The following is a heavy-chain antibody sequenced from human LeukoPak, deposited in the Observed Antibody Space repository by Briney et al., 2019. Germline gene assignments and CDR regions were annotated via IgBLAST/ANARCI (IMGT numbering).Heavy chain of an antibody. CDR1: GYTLTELS. V-gene: IGHV1-24*01. J-gene: IGHJ4*02. CDR2: FDPEDGET. CDR3: ATGYYDYVWGSYRYLYYSDY. Sequence: ASVKVSCKVSGYTLTELSMHWVRQAPGKGLEWMGGFDPEDGETIYAQKFQGRVTMTEDTSTDTAYMELSSLRSEDTAVYYCATGYYDYVWGSYRYLYYSDYWGQGTLVTVSS. D-gene: IGHD3-16*02.